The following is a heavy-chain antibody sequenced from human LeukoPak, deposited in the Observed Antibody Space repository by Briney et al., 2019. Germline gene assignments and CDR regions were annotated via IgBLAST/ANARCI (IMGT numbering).Heavy chain of an antibody. CDR3: AKGGRTHGLSDY. V-gene: IGHV3-30*02. Sequence: GGSLRLSCAASGFTFSSYDMHWVRQAPGKGLEWGAFIRSDGSHKYYADSVKGRFTISRDNSKNTLYLQMNSLRAEDTAVYYCAKGGRTHGLSDYWGQGTLVTVSS. D-gene: IGHD3/OR15-3a*01. CDR1: GFTFSSYD. CDR2: IRSDGSHK. J-gene: IGHJ4*02.